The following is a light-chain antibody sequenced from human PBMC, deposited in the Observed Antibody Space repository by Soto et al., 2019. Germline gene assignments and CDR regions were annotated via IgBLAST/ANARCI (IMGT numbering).Light chain of an antibody. CDR3: CSLTTSHTYV. CDR1: SSDVGGYNY. J-gene: IGLJ1*01. CDR2: HVT. Sequence: QSVLTQPASVSGSPGQSITISCTGTSSDVGGYNYVSWYQQHPGKAPKLMIYHVTYRPSGASNRYSGSKSGNSASLTISGLQADDEADYYCCSLTTSHTYVFGSGTKLTVL. V-gene: IGLV2-14*01.